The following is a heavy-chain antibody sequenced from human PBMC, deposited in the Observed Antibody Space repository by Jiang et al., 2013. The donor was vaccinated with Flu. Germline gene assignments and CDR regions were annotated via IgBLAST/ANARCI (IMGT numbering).Heavy chain of an antibody. D-gene: IGHD4-23*01. J-gene: IGHJ4*02. CDR2: IYHGGTT. CDR1: GFTVSSNY. CDR3: ARGRYGSNIY. V-gene: IGHV3-53*01. Sequence: GGSLRLSCAASGFTVSSNYMNWVRQAPGKGLEWVSIIYHGGTTYYTDSVKGRFTISRDDSKDMLYLQMNSLRAEDTAMYYCARGRYGSNIYWGQGTLVTVSS.